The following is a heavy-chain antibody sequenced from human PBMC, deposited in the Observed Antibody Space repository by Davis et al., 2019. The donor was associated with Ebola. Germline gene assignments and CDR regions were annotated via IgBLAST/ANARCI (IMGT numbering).Heavy chain of an antibody. CDR2: IYYSGST. J-gene: IGHJ5*02. D-gene: IGHD3-16*01. V-gene: IGHV4-39*07. CDR1: GGSISSSSYY. CDR3: ARGHEWGSWGFDP. Sequence: PSETLSLTCTVSGGSISSSSYYWGWIRQPPGKGLEWIGSIYYSGSTYYNPSLKSRVTISVDTSKNQFSLKLSSVTAADTAVYYCARGHEWGSWGFDPWGQGTLVTVSS.